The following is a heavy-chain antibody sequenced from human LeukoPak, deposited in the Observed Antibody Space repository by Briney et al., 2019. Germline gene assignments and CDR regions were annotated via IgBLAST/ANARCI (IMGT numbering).Heavy chain of an antibody. CDR3: ARSYSSSDHYYYYGMDV. J-gene: IGHJ6*02. CDR1: GGSISSYC. CDR2: INYIRTT. V-gene: IGHV4-59*08. D-gene: IGHD6-13*01. Sequence: SESLSPTCTVSGGSISSYCSNWIRQPPGKGLEWIGFINYIRTTDYNPPLKRRVTISLDTSKNRFSLRLSSVTAADTAMYYCARSYSSSDHYYYYGMDVWGQGTTVTVSS.